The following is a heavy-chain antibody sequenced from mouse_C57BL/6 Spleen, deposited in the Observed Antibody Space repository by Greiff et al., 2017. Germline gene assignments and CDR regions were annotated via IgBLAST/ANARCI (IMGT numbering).Heavy chain of an antibody. CDR1: GFTFSSYA. Sequence: EVKLVESGGGLVKPGGSLKLSCAASGFTFSSYAMSWVRQTPEKRLEWVATISDGGSYTYYPDNVKGRFTISRDNAKNNLYLQMSHLKSEDTAMYYCARDRGIYSYSPFDYWGQGTTLTVSS. CDR2: ISDGGSYT. D-gene: IGHD1-1*01. J-gene: IGHJ2*01. CDR3: ARDRGIYSYSPFDY. V-gene: IGHV5-4*01.